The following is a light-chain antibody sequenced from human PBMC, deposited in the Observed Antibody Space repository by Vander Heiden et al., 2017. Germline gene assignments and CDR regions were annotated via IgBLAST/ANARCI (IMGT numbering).Light chain of an antibody. V-gene: IGLV4-69*02. CDR1: SGHSTYA. Sequence: QLVLTQSPSASASLGASVKLTCTLSSGHSTYAIAWHQQQPEKGPRYLMKVNRDGSHSKGDGIPDRFSGSSSGAERYLTISSLQSEDEADYYCQTWATGIQVFGGGTKLTVL. CDR2: VNRDGSH. CDR3: QTWATGIQV. J-gene: IGLJ2*01.